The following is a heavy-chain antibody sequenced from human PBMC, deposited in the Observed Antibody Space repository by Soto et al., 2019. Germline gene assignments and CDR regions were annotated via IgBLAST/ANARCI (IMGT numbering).Heavy chain of an antibody. J-gene: IGHJ5*02. CDR2: IYYSGST. CDR3: ARAIDYGDYAGYWFDP. V-gene: IGHV4-30-4*01. CDR1: GGSISSGDYY. D-gene: IGHD4-17*01. Sequence: QVQLQESGPGLVKPSQTLSLTCTVSGGSISSGDYYWSWIRQPPGKGLEWIGYIYYSGSTYYNPSLKSRVTISVDTSKHQFSLKLSSVTAADTAVYYCARAIDYGDYAGYWFDPWGQGTLVTVSS.